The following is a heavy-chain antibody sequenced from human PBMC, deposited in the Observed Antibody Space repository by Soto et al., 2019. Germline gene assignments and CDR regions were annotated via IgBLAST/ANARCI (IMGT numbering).Heavy chain of an antibody. CDR1: GYTFTSYG. D-gene: IGHD6-6*01. CDR3: ARDSSSFLRPKWFDP. Sequence: GASVKVSCKASGYTFTSYGISWVRQAPGQGLEWMGWISAYNGNTNYAQKLQGRVTMTTDTSTSTAYMELSSLRSDDTAVYYCARDSSSFLRPKWFDPWGQGTLVNVS. J-gene: IGHJ5*02. V-gene: IGHV1-18*01. CDR2: ISAYNGNT.